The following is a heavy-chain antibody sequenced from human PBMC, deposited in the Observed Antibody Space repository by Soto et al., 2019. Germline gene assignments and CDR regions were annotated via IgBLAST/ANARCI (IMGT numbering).Heavy chain of an antibody. CDR2: INPNSGGT. Sequence: QVQLVQSGAEVKKPGASVKVSCKASGYTFTGYYMHWMRQAPGQGLEWMGWINPNSGGTNYAQKFQGWVTMTRDTSISTAYMELSRLRSDDTAVYYCARDGEWEMATTNFDYWVQGTRVTVS. CDR3: ARDGEWEMATTNFDY. D-gene: IGHD1-26*01. CDR1: GYTFTGYY. V-gene: IGHV1-2*04. J-gene: IGHJ4*02.